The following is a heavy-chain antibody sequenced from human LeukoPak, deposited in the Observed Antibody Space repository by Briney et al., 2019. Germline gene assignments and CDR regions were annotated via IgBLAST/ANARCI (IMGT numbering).Heavy chain of an antibody. CDR3: ARGSRPRMYYDSSGYYSYYFAS. CDR1: GYTFTSYY. Sequence: ASVKVSCKASGYTFTSYYMHWVRQAPGHGLEWMGIINPSGGSTSYAQKFQGRVTMTTDTSTRRVYMELRSLRSDDTAVYYCARGSRPRMYYDSSGYYSYYFASWGQGTLVTVSS. D-gene: IGHD3-22*01. J-gene: IGHJ4*02. CDR2: INPSGGST. V-gene: IGHV1-46*01.